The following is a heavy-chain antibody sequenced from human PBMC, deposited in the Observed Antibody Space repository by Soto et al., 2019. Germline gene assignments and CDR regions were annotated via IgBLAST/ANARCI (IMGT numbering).Heavy chain of an antibody. D-gene: IGHD6-13*01. CDR2: IIPIFGTA. CDR3: ARGRRRIATSEWHYYYGMDV. CDR1: GGTFSSYA. V-gene: IGHV1-69*06. Sequence: SVKVSCKASGGTFSSYAISWVRQAPGQGLEWMGGIIPIFGTANYAQKFQGRVTITADKSTSTAYMELSSLRSEDTAVYYCARGRRRIATSEWHYYYGMDVWGQGTTVTVSS. J-gene: IGHJ6*02.